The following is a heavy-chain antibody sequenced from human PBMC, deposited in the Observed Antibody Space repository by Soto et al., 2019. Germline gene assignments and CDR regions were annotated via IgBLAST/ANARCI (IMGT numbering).Heavy chain of an antibody. CDR2: INHSGST. D-gene: IGHD3-22*01. Sequence: QVQLQQWGAGLLKPSETLSLTCAVYGGSFSGYYWSWIRQPPGKGLEWIGEINHSGSTNYNPSLKSRVTISVDTSKTQFSLKLSSVTAADTAVYYCAIEVKGHGYFDYWGQGTLVTVSS. CDR3: AIEVKGHGYFDY. V-gene: IGHV4-34*01. CDR1: GGSFSGYY. J-gene: IGHJ4*02.